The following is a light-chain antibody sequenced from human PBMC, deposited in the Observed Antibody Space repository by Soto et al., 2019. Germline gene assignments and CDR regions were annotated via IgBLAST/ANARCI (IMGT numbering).Light chain of an antibody. J-gene: IGLJ1*01. CDR2: CNG. V-gene: IGLV1-40*01. Sequence: QSVLTQPPSVSVAPGQMVTISCAGGSSNIGAGYDVHWYQQLPGTAPKLLIFCNGNRPSGVPDRFSGSKSDTSASLAITGLQAEDEADYYCQTYDSSLSGLFVVGTGTKV. CDR3: QTYDSSLSGLFV. CDR1: SSNIGAGYD.